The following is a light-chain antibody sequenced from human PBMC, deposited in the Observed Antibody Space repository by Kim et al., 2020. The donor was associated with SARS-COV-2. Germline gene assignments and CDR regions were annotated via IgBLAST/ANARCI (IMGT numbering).Light chain of an antibody. CDR2: WAS. J-gene: IGKJ2*01. CDR1: QTVFHSPKNKNY. Sequence: RATIHCRSSQTVFHSPKNKNYLAWYQQKPGQPPKLLMYWASTRESGVPDRFSGSGSGTDFTLTISSLQAEDVAVYFCHQYATFPYTFGQGTKLEI. CDR3: HQYATFPYT. V-gene: IGKV4-1*01.